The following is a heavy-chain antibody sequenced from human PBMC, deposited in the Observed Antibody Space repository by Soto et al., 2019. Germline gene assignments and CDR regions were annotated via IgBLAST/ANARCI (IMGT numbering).Heavy chain of an antibody. CDR1: GYTFTSYG. CDR2: ISAYNDNT. J-gene: IGHJ6*02. D-gene: IGHD3-3*01. CDR3: ARDRGKDYDFWSGYPYGMDV. Sequence: ASVKVSGKASGYTFTSYGISWVRQAPGQGLEWMGWISAYNDNTNYAQKLQGRVTMTTDTSTSTAYMELRSLRSDDTAVYYCARDRGKDYDFWSGYPYGMDVWGQGTTVTVSS. V-gene: IGHV1-18*01.